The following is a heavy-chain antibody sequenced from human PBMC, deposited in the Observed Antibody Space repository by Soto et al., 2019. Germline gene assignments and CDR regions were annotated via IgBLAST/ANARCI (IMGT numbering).Heavy chain of an antibody. D-gene: IGHD6-13*01. CDR2: ISTSGTYI. J-gene: IGHJ4*02. CDR3: ARDQGGIAAAPIDY. V-gene: IGHV3-21*01. CDR1: GFTFSSYT. Sequence: GGSLRLSCAASGFTFSSYTMNWVRQAPGKGLEWVSSISTSGTYIYYADSVKGRSTISRDNAKNSLYLQMNSLRAEDTAVYYCARDQGGIAAAPIDYWGQGTLVTVSS.